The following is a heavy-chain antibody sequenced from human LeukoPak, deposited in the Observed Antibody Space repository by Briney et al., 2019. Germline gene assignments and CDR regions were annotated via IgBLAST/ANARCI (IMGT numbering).Heavy chain of an antibody. CDR2: ISSSSSYI. CDR3: ARLIAAAGTGWFDP. V-gene: IGHV3-21*01. Sequence: GGSLRLSCAASGFTFSSYSMNWVRQAPGKGLEWVSSISSSSSYIYYADSVKGRFTISRDNAKNSLYLQMNSLRAEDTAVYYCARLIAAAGTGWFDPWGREPWSPSPQ. D-gene: IGHD6-13*01. CDR1: GFTFSSYS. J-gene: IGHJ5*02.